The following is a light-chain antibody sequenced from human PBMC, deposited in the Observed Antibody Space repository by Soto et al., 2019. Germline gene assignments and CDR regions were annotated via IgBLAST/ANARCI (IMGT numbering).Light chain of an antibody. CDR2: DVS. Sequence: QSVLTQPRSVSGSPGQSVTISCTGTSSDVGGYNYVSWYQQHPGKAPKLMIYDVSKRPSGVPDRFSGSKSGNTASLTISGLQAEDEADYYCCSYAGSSLFGGGTKVTVL. CDR1: SSDVGGYNY. V-gene: IGLV2-11*01. CDR3: CSYAGSSL. J-gene: IGLJ2*01.